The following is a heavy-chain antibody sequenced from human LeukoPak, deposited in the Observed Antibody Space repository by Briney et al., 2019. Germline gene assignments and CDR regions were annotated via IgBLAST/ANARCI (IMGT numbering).Heavy chain of an antibody. D-gene: IGHD3-10*01. Sequence: GESLKISCKGSGYIFTNYWIGWVRQMPGEGLEWMGIIYPGDSDTRYSPSFQGQVTISADKSISTAYLQWSSLKASDSAMYYCATNTMFRGIHAFDIWGQGTMVTVSS. CDR3: ATNTMFRGIHAFDI. J-gene: IGHJ3*02. V-gene: IGHV5-51*01. CDR2: IYPGDSDT. CDR1: GYIFTNYW.